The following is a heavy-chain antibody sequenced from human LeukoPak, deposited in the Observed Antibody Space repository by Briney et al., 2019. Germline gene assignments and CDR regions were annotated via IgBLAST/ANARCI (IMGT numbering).Heavy chain of an antibody. CDR1: GYTFTSYD. Sequence: ASVKVSCKASGYTFTSYDINWVRQATGQGLEWMGWINPNSGGTNYAQKFQGRVTMTRDTSISTAYMELSRLRSDDTAVYYCARVGDILTPDAFDIWGQGTMVTVSS. CDR3: ARVGDILTPDAFDI. V-gene: IGHV1-2*02. J-gene: IGHJ3*02. CDR2: INPNSGGT.